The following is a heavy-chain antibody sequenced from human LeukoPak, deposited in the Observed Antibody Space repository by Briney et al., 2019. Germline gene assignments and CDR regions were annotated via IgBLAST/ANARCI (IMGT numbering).Heavy chain of an antibody. V-gene: IGHV3-7*01. J-gene: IGHJ4*02. CDR2: IKQDGSEE. D-gene: IGHD5-18*01. CDR1: GFTFGNYW. Sequence: GGSLRLSCAASGFTFGNYWMSWVRQAPGKGPEWVANIKQDGSEEHYLDSVKGRFTISRDNAKNSLILQMNSLRAENTAVYYCARWAGVTDYWGQGTLVTVSS. CDR3: ARWAGVTDY.